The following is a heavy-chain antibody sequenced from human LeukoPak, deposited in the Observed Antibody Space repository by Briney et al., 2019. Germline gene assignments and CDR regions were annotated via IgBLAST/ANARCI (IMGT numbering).Heavy chain of an antibody. CDR1: GYTLTELS. D-gene: IGHD2-15*01. CDR2: FDPEDGET. V-gene: IGHV1-24*01. Sequence: ASVKVSCKVSGYTLTELSMHWVRQAPGKGLEWMGGFDPEDGETIYAQKFQGRVTMTEDTSTDTAYMELSSLRSEDTAVYYCARGGGEAALLLVWGQGTLVTVSS. J-gene: IGHJ4*02. CDR3: ARGGGEAALLLV.